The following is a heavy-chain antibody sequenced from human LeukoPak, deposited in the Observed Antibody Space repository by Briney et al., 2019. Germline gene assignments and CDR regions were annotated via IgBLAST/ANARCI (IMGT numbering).Heavy chain of an antibody. J-gene: IGHJ3*02. CDR2: INPNSGGT. CDR1: GYTFTGYY. CDR3: ARDRRRDGYTNDAFDI. D-gene: IGHD5-24*01. Sequence: ASVKVSCKASGYTFTGYYMHWVRQAPGQGLEWMGCINPNSGGTNYAQKFQGRVTMTRDTSISTAYMELSRLRSDDTAVYYCARDRRRDGYTNDAFDIWGQGTMVTVSS. V-gene: IGHV1-2*02.